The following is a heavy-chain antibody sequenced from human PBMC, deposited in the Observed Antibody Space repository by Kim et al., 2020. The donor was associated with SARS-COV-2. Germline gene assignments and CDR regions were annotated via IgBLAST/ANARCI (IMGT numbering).Heavy chain of an antibody. Sequence: ESVKGRFTIARDNSKNTLYLQINSLRAEDTAVYYCAKGRTFSILVYYFDYWGQGTLVTVSS. CDR3: AKGRTFSILVYYFDY. V-gene: IGHV3-23*01. J-gene: IGHJ4*02. D-gene: IGHD3-9*01.